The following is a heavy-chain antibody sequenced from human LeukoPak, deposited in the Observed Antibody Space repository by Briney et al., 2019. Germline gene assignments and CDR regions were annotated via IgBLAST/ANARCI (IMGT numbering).Heavy chain of an antibody. Sequence: GGSLRLSCTASGFTFSGYEMTWVRQAPGKGLEWMSYISVNGGAMHYADSERGRFTTSRDDAKNSLYLHMNSLRVEDTAIYYCARKTDRLGAVGRDRYFDLWGRGTLITVSS. V-gene: IGHV3-48*03. D-gene: IGHD6-13*01. J-gene: IGHJ2*01. CDR1: GFTFSGYE. CDR2: ISVNGGAM. CDR3: ARKTDRLGAVGRDRYFDL.